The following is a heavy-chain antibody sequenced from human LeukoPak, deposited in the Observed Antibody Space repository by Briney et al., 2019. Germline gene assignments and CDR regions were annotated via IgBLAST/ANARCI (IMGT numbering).Heavy chain of an antibody. CDR2: ISWNSGSI. V-gene: IGHV3-9*01. CDR3: AKGASSSAFFHFDY. J-gene: IGHJ4*02. Sequence: PGGSLRLSCAASGFTFDDYAMHWVRQAPGKGLEWVSGISWNSGSIGYADSVKGRFTISRDNGKKSLYLQMSSLGTEDTAVYYCAKGASSSAFFHFDYWGQGSLVSVSS. CDR1: GFTFDDYA. D-gene: IGHD2-2*01.